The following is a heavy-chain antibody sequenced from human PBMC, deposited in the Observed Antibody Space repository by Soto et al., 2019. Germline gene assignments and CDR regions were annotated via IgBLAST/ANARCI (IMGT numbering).Heavy chain of an antibody. J-gene: IGHJ4*02. V-gene: IGHV4-59*08. D-gene: IGHD3-22*01. CDR2: IYYSGST. Sequence: SETLSLTCTVSGGSISSYYWSWIRQPPGKGLEWIGYIYYSGSTNYNPSLKSRVTISVDTSKNQFSLKLSSVTAADTAVYYCARRSPRGSGYYYYYFDYWGQGTLVTVSS. CDR3: ARRSPRGSGYYYYYFDY. CDR1: GGSISSYY.